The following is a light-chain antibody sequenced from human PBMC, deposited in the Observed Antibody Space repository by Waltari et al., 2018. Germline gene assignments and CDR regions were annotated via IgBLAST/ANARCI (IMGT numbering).Light chain of an antibody. CDR1: QSISSD. J-gene: IGKJ1*01. CDR2: DAS. V-gene: IGKV1-39*01. CDR3: QQSYSLPWT. Sequence: DIQMTQSPSSLAASVGDRVTITCRASQSISSDLNWYQQRPGKAPKLLIYDASSLQGGAPTKFSGSGYGTEFTLTISSLQPEDFATYYCQQSYSLPWTFGQGANVEVK.